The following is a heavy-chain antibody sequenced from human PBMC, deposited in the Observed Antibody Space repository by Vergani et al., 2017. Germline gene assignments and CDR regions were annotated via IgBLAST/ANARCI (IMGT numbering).Heavy chain of an antibody. CDR2: ISSSSSNI. CDR3: ACVGATWRGLDY. J-gene: IGHJ4*02. V-gene: IGHV3-21*01. CDR1: GFTFSSYS. D-gene: IGHD1-26*01. Sequence: EVQLVESGGGLVKPGGSLRLSCAASGFTFSSYSMNWVRQAPGKGLEWVSYISSSSSNIYYSDSVKGRFTISRDNAKNSLYLQMNSLRAEDTAVYYCACVGATWRGLDYWGQGTLVTVSS.